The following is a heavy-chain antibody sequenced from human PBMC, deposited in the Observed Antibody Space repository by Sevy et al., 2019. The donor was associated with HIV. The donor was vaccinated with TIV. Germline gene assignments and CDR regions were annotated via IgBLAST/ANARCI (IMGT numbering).Heavy chain of an antibody. Sequence: ASVKVSYKVSGYTLTELSMHWVRQAPGKGLEWMATFDPEDGETIYAQKFQGRVTMTEDTSTDTAYMELSSLRSEDTAVYYCSTTRDYYDSSGYPFDYWGQGTLVTVSP. CDR2: FDPEDGET. CDR1: GYTLTELS. CDR3: STTRDYYDSSGYPFDY. V-gene: IGHV1-24*01. J-gene: IGHJ4*02. D-gene: IGHD3-22*01.